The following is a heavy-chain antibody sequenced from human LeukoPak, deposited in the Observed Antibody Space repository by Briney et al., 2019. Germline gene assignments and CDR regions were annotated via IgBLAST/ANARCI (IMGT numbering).Heavy chain of an antibody. J-gene: IGHJ6*02. CDR1: GFTVSSNY. CDR2: IYSGGST. Sequence: PGGSLRLSCAASGFTVSSNYMSWVRQAPGKGLEWVSVIYSGGSTYYADSVKGRFTISRDNSKNTLYLQMNSLRAEDTAVYYCARDWHETDTAMALPVWGQGTTVTVSS. V-gene: IGHV3-53*01. CDR3: ARDWHETDTAMALPV. D-gene: IGHD5-18*01.